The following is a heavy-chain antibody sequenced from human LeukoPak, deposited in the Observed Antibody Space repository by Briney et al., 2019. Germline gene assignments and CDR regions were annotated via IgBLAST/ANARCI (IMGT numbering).Heavy chain of an antibody. V-gene: IGHV4-59*01. Sequence: DPSETLSLTCTVSGGSISNYYWNWIRQPPGKGLEWIGDTSYSGSTNYNPSLKSRVTILVDTSKNQLSLKLSSLTGADTAVYYCARDYRTQYYYYGMDVWGQGITVTVSS. CDR1: GGSISNYY. CDR2: TSYSGST. CDR3: ARDYRTQYYYYGMDV. D-gene: IGHD4-11*01. J-gene: IGHJ6*02.